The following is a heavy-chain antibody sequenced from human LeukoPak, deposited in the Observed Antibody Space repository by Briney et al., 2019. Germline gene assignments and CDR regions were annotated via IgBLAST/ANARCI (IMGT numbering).Heavy chain of an antibody. J-gene: IGHJ4*02. CDR1: GFTFSDHY. CDR2: TRNKVNSYTT. D-gene: IGHD3-10*01. CDR3: TRLTMVRGLIIYFDF. V-gene: IGHV3-72*01. Sequence: GGSLRLSCAASGFTFSDHYMDWVRQAPGKGLEWVGRTRNKVNSYTTEYAASVKGRFTISRDDSKNSLYLQMNSLKTEDTAVYYCTRLTMVRGLIIYFDFWGQGTLVTVSS.